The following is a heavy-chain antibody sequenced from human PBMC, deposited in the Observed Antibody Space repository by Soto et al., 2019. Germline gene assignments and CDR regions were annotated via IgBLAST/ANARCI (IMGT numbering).Heavy chain of an antibody. Sequence: SETLSLTCTVSGGSISSGVYYWTWIRQHPGKGLEWIGYIYYSGITYYNPSLKSRVTISVDTSNNQFSLTLSSVTAADTAVYYCARGSGGGVIYDYWGQGTLVTVSS. D-gene: IGHD3-16*02. CDR3: ARGSGGGVIYDY. CDR1: GGSISSGVYY. CDR2: IYYSGIT. V-gene: IGHV4-31*03. J-gene: IGHJ4*02.